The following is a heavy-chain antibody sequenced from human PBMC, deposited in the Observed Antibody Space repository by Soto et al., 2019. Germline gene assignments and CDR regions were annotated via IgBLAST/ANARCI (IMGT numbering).Heavy chain of an antibody. CDR1: GGTFSSYA. D-gene: IGHD3-16*01. V-gene: IGHV1-69*12. CDR2: IIPIFGTA. Sequence: QVQLVQSGAEVKKPGSSVKVSCKASGGTFSSYALSWVRQAPGQGLEWMGGIIPIFGTANYAQKFQGRVTLTADGSTSTAYMELSSLRSEDTAVYYCARVYGGGSYYYYCMDVWGQGTTVTVSS. CDR3: ARVYGGGSYYYYCMDV. J-gene: IGHJ6*02.